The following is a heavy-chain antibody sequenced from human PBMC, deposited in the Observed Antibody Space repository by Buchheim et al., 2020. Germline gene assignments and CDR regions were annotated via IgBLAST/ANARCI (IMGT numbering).Heavy chain of an antibody. D-gene: IGHD2-2*02. J-gene: IGHJ6*02. CDR3: AGRLYCSSTSCYSGGYYGMDV. CDR2: IYYSGCT. CDR1: GGSISSGGYY. V-gene: IGHV4-31*03. Sequence: QVQLQESGPGLVKPSQTLSLTCTVSGGSISSGGYYWSWIRQHPGKGLEWIGYIYYSGCTYYNPSLKSRVTISVDTSTNQFSLKLSSVTAADTAVYYCAGRLYCSSTSCYSGGYYGMDVWGQGTT.